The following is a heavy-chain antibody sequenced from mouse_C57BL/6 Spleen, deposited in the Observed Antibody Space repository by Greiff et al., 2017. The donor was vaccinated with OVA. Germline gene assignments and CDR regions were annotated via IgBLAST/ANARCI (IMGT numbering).Heavy chain of an antibody. J-gene: IGHJ4*01. D-gene: IGHD1-1*01. CDR3: ARSGYYGSSFYAMDY. V-gene: IGHV1-72*01. CDR2: IDPNSGGT. Sequence: QVQLQQPGAELVKPGASVKLSCKASGYTFTSYWMHWVKQRPGRGLEWIRRIDPNSGGTKYNEKFKSKATLTVDKPSSTAYMQLSSLTSEDSAVYYCARSGYYGSSFYAMDYWGQGTSVTVSS. CDR1: GYTFTSYW.